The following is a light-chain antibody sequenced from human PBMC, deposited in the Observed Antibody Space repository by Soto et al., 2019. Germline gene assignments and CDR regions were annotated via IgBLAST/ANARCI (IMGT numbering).Light chain of an antibody. CDR1: QSISAY. CDR3: QQTFSSPYT. J-gene: IGKJ2*01. V-gene: IGKV1-39*01. CDR2: APS. Sequence: DIQMTQSPSSLSASVGDRITITCRASQSISAYLNWYQHKPGKAPKLLIFAPSTLQTGVPSRFSGSGSGTHFTLTIRGLQPEDIATYYCQQTFSSPYTFAQGTKLEI.